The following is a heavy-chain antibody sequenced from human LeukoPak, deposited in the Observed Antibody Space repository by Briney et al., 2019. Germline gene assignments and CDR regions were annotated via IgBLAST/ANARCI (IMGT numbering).Heavy chain of an antibody. CDR3: ARDTATVTTGSFDY. V-gene: IGHV1-24*01. Sequence: GSVKVSCKVSGYTLTELSMHWVRQAPGKGLEWMGGFDPEDGETIYAQKFQGRVTMTEDTSTDTAYMELSSLRSEDTAVYYCARDTATVTTGSFDYWGQGTLVTVSS. D-gene: IGHD4-17*01. J-gene: IGHJ4*02. CDR2: FDPEDGET. CDR1: GYTLTELS.